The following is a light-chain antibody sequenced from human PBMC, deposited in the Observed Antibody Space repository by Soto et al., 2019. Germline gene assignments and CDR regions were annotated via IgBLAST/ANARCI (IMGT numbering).Light chain of an antibody. Sequence: IVLTQSPVTLALSPGESAVLSCRASQSVSTSLARYQHKPGQAPRLFIYDASKRAPGIPARFTGSGSGTDFTLTISSLEPEDIAVYYCQVRDVWPSFGQGTKV. CDR2: DAS. CDR3: QVRDVWPS. J-gene: IGKJ1*01. CDR1: QSVSTS. V-gene: IGKV3-11*01.